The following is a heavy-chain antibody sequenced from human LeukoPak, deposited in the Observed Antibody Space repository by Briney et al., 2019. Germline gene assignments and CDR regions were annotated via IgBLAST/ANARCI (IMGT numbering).Heavy chain of an antibody. CDR2: IRERGGST. J-gene: IGHJ4*02. D-gene: IGHD3-10*01. Sequence: GGSLRPPWLASEITLSNYPMSWVRQPPGKGLDWVSYIRERGGSTTYADSVKGRFTISRDNSLNTLYLQMSSLRAEDAAVYFCAKRGVVIRGILVIGYHQEAYHYDYWGQGVLVTVSS. CDR3: AKRGVVIRGILVIGYHQEAYHYDY. V-gene: IGHV3-23*01. CDR1: EITLSNYP.